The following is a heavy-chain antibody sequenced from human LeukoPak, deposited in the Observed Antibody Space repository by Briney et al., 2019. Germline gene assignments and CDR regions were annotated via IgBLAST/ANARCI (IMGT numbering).Heavy chain of an antibody. CDR3: ARGGSYLPYYFDY. D-gene: IGHD1-26*01. J-gene: IGHJ4*02. V-gene: IGHV3-33*01. Sequence: GGSLRLSCAASGFTFSSYGMHWVRQAPGKWLEWVAVIWYDGSNKYYADSVKGRFTISRDNSKNTLYLQMNSLRPEDTAVYYCARGGSYLPYYFDYWGQGTLVTVSS. CDR1: GFTFSSYG. CDR2: IWYDGSNK.